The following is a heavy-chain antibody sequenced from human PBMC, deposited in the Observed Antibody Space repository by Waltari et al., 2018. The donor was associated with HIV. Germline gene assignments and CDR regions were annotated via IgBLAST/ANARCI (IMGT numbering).Heavy chain of an antibody. J-gene: IGHJ4*02. CDR1: GYSFLDNY. CDR3: ARWAGTTNGLDS. Sequence: QVHLVQSGAEVKKPGASVKVSCTASGYSFLDNYIHWVRRGRGQGVEWVGWINPRGGERKAAQKFEGWVTLARDTAVNTAYMEVNRLRSAETAVYCCARWAGTTNGLDSWGRGTLITV. CDR2: INPRGGER. V-gene: IGHV1-2*04. D-gene: IGHD2-8*01.